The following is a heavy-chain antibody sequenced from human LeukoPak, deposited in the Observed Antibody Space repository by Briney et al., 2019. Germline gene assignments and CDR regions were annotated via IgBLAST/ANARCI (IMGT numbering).Heavy chain of an antibody. Sequence: ASVKVSCKASGYTFTSYAMLWVRQAPGQRLEWMGWINAGNGNTKYSQKFQGRVTITRDTSASTAYMELSSLRSEDTAVYYCASSGSYYVSYVYWGQGTLVTVSS. CDR1: GYTFTSYA. CDR2: INAGNGNT. D-gene: IGHD1-26*01. V-gene: IGHV1-3*01. J-gene: IGHJ4*02. CDR3: ASSGSYYVSYVY.